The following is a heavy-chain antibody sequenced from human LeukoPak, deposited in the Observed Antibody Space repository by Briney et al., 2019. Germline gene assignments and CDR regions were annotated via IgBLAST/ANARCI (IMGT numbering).Heavy chain of an antibody. V-gene: IGHV1-18*01. D-gene: IGHD5-12*01. J-gene: IGHJ3*02. CDR1: GYTYTSYG. Sequence: GASVKVSCKASGYTYTSYGISWVRQAPGQGLEWMGWISAYNGNTNYAQKLQGRVTMTTDTSTSAAYMELRSLRSDDTAVYYCASASGYDLSAFDIWGQGTMVTVSS. CDR2: ISAYNGNT. CDR3: ASASGYDLSAFDI.